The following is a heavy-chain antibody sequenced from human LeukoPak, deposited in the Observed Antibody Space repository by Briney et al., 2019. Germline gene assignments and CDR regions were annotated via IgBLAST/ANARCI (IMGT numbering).Heavy chain of an antibody. V-gene: IGHV4-34*01. J-gene: IGHJ4*02. CDR2: INHSGST. Sequence: SETLSLTCAVYGGSFSGYYWSWIRQPPGKGLEWIGEINHSGSTNYNPSLTSGVTISVDTPKNKFSLTLSSVTAAGTAVCYFPGPDQAARYRPSYWRGAAEKYFDYWGQGTLVTVSS. CDR1: GGSFSGYY. D-gene: IGHD1-26*01. CDR3: PGPDQAARYRPSYWRGAAEKYFDY.